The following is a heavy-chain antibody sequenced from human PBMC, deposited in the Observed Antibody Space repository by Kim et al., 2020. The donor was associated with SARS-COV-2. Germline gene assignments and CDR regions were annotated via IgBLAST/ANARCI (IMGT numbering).Heavy chain of an antibody. CDR2: IIPIFGTA. CDR3: ASEVRGVRAFDY. CDR1: GGTFSSYA. D-gene: IGHD3-10*01. V-gene: IGHV1-69*13. J-gene: IGHJ4*02. Sequence: SVKVSCKASGGTFSSYAISWVRQAPGQGLEWMGGIIPIFGTANYAQKFQGRVTITADESTSTAYMELSSLRSEDTAVYYCASEVRGVRAFDYWGQGTLVTVSS.